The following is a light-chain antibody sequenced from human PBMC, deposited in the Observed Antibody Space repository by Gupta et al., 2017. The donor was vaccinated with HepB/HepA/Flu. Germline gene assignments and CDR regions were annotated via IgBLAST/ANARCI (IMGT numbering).Light chain of an antibody. CDR1: QSVSSY. Sequence: EIVLTQSPATLSLSPGERATLSCRASQSVSSYLAWYQQKPGQAPRLLIYDASNRATGIPARFSGSGSGTDFTRTISSLEPEGLAVYYCLQRSNWPTFGQWTKVEIK. J-gene: IGKJ1*01. CDR2: DAS. CDR3: LQRSNWPT. V-gene: IGKV3-11*01.